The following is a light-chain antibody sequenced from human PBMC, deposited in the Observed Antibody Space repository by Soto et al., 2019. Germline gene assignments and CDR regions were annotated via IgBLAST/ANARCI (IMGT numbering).Light chain of an antibody. V-gene: IGKV2-28*01. CDR2: LGS. Sequence: DIVMTQSPLSLPVTPGEPASISCRSSQSLLQSNGYNYLDWYLQKPGQSPQLLIYLGSNRASGVPDRCSGSGSGTDFTLKISRVEAEDVGVYYCMQALQAPGTFGPGTKVDIK. J-gene: IGKJ3*01. CDR3: MQALQAPGT. CDR1: QSLLQSNGYNY.